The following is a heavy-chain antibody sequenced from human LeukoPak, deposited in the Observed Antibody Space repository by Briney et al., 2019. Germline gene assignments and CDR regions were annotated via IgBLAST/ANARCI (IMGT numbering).Heavy chain of an antibody. J-gene: IGHJ4*02. CDR3: ASGDIVVVPAAMDY. D-gene: IGHD2-2*01. CDR2: IYYSGST. V-gene: IGHV4-39*01. Sequence: PSETLSLTCTVSGGSISSSSYYCGWIRQPPGKGLEWIGSIYYSGSTYYNPSLKSRVTISVDTSKNQFSLKLSSVTAADTAVYYCASGDIVVVPAAMDYWGQGTLVTVSS. CDR1: GGSISSSSYY.